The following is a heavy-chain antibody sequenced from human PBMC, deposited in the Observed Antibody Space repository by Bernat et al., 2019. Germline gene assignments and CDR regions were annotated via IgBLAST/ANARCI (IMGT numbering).Heavy chain of an antibody. CDR2: IKQDGSEK. V-gene: IGHV3-7*03. D-gene: IGHD1-14*01. Sequence: EVQLVESGGGLVQPGGSLRLSCAASGFTFSSHWFSWVRQAPGKGLEWVANIKQDGSEKNYVDSVKGRFTISRDNAKNSLYLQMNSLSAEDTAIYFCARDGKPVALDYWGQGTLVTVSS. CDR1: GFTFSSHW. J-gene: IGHJ4*02. CDR3: ARDGKPVALDY.